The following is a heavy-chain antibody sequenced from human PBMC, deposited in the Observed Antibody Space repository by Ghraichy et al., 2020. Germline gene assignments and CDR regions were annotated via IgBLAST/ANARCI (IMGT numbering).Heavy chain of an antibody. CDR1: GFTFSSYG. Sequence: GGSLRLSCAASGFTFSSYGMHWVRQAPGKGLEWVAVISYDGSNKYYADSVKGRFTISRDNSKNTLYLQMNSLRAEDTAEYYCAKDLGIKVYAGSYGMDVWGQGTTVTVSS. D-gene: IGHD2-8*01. J-gene: IGHJ6*02. CDR2: ISYDGSNK. CDR3: AKDLGIKVYAGSYGMDV. V-gene: IGHV3-30*18.